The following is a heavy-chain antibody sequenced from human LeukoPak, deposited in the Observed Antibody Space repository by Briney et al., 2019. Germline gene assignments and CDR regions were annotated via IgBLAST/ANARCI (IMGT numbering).Heavy chain of an antibody. CDR3: ARSSRMTTVVTPAGY. J-gene: IGHJ4*02. CDR1: GYTFTGYY. D-gene: IGHD4-23*01. Sequence: GASVKVSCRASGYTFTGYYMHWARQAPGEGLEWMGWINTNSGDTNNAQKFQGRVTMTRDTSISTAYMELSRLRSDDTAVYYCARSSRMTTVVTPAGYWGQGTLVTVSS. CDR2: INTNSGDT. V-gene: IGHV1-2*02.